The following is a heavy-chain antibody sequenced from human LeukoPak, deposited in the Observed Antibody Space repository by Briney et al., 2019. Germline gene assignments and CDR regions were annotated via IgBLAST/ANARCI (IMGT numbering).Heavy chain of an antibody. V-gene: IGHV3-30*18. Sequence: GGSLRLSCAASGFTFSNAWMSWVRQAPGKGLEWVAVISYDGSNKYYADSVKGRFTISRDNSKNTLYLQMNSLRAEDTAVYYCAKGILPYYYYGMDVWGKGTTVTVSS. CDR2: ISYDGSNK. CDR1: GFTFSNAW. J-gene: IGHJ6*04. CDR3: AKGILPYYYYGMDV. D-gene: IGHD1-26*01.